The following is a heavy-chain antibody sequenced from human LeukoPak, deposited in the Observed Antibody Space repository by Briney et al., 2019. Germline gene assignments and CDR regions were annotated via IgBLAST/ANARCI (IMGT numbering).Heavy chain of an antibody. J-gene: IGHJ4*02. CDR2: LSSSGGST. Sequence: GGSLRLSCAASGFTFSSFAMSWVRQAPGKGLEWVSGLSSSGGSTYYADSVKGRFTISRDNSKNTLYLEMNSLRAEDTAVYYCAKGKSDNCYTSLDYWGQGTLVTVSS. V-gene: IGHV3-23*01. CDR1: GFTFSSFA. CDR3: AKGKSDNCYTSLDY. D-gene: IGHD2-15*01.